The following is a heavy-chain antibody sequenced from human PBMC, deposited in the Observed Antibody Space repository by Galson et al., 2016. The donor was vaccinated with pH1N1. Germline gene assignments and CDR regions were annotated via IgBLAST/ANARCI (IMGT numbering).Heavy chain of an antibody. V-gene: IGHV3-9*01. D-gene: IGHD3-3*01. Sequence: SLRLSCAASGFTFDDYAMHWVRQAPGKGLEWVSGISWNGGTVDYADSVKGRFTISRDNAKNSLSLQMNNVRPEDTAFYHCAKVRGFLFGYFDLWGRGTLVTVSS. CDR1: GFTFDDYA. CDR2: ISWNGGTV. CDR3: AKVRGFLFGYFDL. J-gene: IGHJ2*01.